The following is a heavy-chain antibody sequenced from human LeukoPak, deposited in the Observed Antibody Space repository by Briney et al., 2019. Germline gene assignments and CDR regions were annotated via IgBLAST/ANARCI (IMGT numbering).Heavy chain of an antibody. J-gene: IGHJ4*02. Sequence: ASVKVSCKASGYTFTSYGISWVRQAPGQGLEWMGWISAYNGDTKYAQNFQGRVTITTDTPTSTAYMELRSLRSDDTAVYYCARDPSNTSGNYPYFDYWGQGTLVTVSS. D-gene: IGHD3-22*01. CDR2: ISAYNGDT. CDR1: GYTFTSYG. CDR3: ARDPSNTSGNYPYFDY. V-gene: IGHV1-18*01.